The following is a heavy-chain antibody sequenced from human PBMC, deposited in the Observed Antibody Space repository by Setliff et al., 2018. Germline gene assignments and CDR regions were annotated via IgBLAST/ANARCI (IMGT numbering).Heavy chain of an antibody. Sequence: SETLSLTCAVYGGSFSGYYWNWIRQAPGKGLEWIGEINHRGTTSYTPSLKGRVTISVDTSKNLFSRKLSSVTAADTAVYYCARDGLGAFSLRSMDVWGQGTTVTVSS. CDR3: ARDGLGAFSLRSMDV. CDR1: GGSFSGYY. CDR2: INHRGTT. V-gene: IGHV4-34*01. J-gene: IGHJ6*02. D-gene: IGHD3-3*02.